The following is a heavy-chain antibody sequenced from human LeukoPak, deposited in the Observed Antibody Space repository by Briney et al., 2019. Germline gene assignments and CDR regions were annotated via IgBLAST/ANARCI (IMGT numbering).Heavy chain of an antibody. CDR1: GFTFSSYG. Sequence: PGGSLRLSCAASGFTFSSYGMHWVRQAPGKGLEWVAVIWYDGSNKYYADSVKGRFTISRDNSKNTLYLQMNSLRAEDTAVYYCARDWKAYGSGSYYRVQDYWGQGTLVTVSS. CDR3: ARDWKAYGSGSYYRVQDY. D-gene: IGHD3-10*01. J-gene: IGHJ4*02. CDR2: IWYDGSNK. V-gene: IGHV3-33*01.